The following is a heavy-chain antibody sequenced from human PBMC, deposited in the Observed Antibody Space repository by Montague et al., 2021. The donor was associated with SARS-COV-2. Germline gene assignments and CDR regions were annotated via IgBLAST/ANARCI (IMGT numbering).Heavy chain of an antibody. CDR3: ARTSQYCDTTSCYLPNAMDV. Sequence: SETVSLTCTVSHYSITYAYYCGWVRQPPGKGLEWIGNIWHGGSTYYNPSLKSRVTISVDTSKNQFSLKLTSVTAADTAVYYCARTSQYCDTTSCYLPNAMDVWGQGTTVTVSS. J-gene: IGHJ6*02. D-gene: IGHD2-2*01. CDR1: HYSITYAYY. CDR2: IWHGGST. V-gene: IGHV4-38-2*02.